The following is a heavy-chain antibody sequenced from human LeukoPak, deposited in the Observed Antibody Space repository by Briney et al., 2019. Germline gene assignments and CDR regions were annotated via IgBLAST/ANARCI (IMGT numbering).Heavy chain of an antibody. J-gene: IGHJ3*02. D-gene: IGHD2/OR15-2a*01. CDR1: GGSISSGGYS. Sequence: PSETLSLTCAVSGGSISSGGYSWSWIRQPPGKGLEWIGYIYYRGSTYYNPSLKSRVTISVDTSKNQFSLKLSSVTAADTAVYYCARAKPYFSRAFDIWGQGTMVTVSS. V-gene: IGHV4-30-4*07. CDR3: ARAKPYFSRAFDI. CDR2: IYYRGST.